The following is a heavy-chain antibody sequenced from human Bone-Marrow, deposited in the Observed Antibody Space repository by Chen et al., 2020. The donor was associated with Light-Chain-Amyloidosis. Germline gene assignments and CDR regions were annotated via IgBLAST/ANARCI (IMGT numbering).Heavy chain of an antibody. J-gene: IGHJ2*01. V-gene: IGHV4-38-2*02. CDR3: ARESTRGQVLGESSGYAL. CDR2: INHSGNT. CDR1: GYSISSGYS. D-gene: IGHD3-22*01. Sequence: QVQLQESGPGLVKPSETLSLTCSVSGYSISSGYSWGWIRQPPGKGLEWIAMINHSGNTYQNPSLKSRVTISVDTSKNQFSRKLGSVIAADTAVYYCARESTRGQVLGESSGYALWGRGTLVTVSS.